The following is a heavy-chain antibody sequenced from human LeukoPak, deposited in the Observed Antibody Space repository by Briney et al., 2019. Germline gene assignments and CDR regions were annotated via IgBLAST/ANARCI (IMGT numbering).Heavy chain of an antibody. CDR2: IIPMYDTA. Sequence: SVKVSCKAPGGTFSSYGLSWVRQAPGRGLEWMGRIIPMYDTADYTQRFQGRVTFTADKSTGTAFMELSSLRSEDTATYYCVRHYDTSGPQKNYFDFWGQGTLVTVSS. D-gene: IGHD3-22*01. CDR1: GGTFSSYG. J-gene: IGHJ4*02. CDR3: VRHYDTSGPQKNYFDF. V-gene: IGHV1-69*06.